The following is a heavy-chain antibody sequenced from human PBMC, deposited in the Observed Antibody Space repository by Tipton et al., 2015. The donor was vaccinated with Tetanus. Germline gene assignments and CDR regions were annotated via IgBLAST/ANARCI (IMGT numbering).Heavy chain of an antibody. V-gene: IGHV4-31*03. CDR3: AGVTAQRTELYFEH. CDR1: GASINAGGYL. Sequence: TLSLTCNVSGASINAGGYLWTWVRQHPGKGLEWIGNIYYYTESTSHTPSLDSRVSISVDTSKNQFSLRLTSVTAADTAVYYCAGVTAQRTELYFEHWGQGTQVTVSS. CDR2: IYYYTEST. J-gene: IGHJ1*01. D-gene: IGHD2-8*02.